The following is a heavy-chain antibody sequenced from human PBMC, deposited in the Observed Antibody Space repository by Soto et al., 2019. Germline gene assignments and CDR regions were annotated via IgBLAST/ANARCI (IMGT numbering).Heavy chain of an antibody. D-gene: IGHD6-19*01. V-gene: IGHV1-18*01. CDR3: AREYDSSGWYEFDYYYYGMDV. CDR2: ISAYNGNT. CDR1: GYTFTSYG. Sequence: QVQLVQSGAEVKKPGASVKVSCKASGYTFTSYGISWVRQAPGQGLEWMGWISAYNGNTNYAQKLQGRVTMTTDTSTSTAYMELRSLRSDDTAVYYCAREYDSSGWYEFDYYYYGMDVWGQGTTVTVSS. J-gene: IGHJ6*02.